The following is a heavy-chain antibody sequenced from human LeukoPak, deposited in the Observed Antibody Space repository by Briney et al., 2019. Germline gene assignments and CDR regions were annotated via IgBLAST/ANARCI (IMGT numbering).Heavy chain of an antibody. CDR2: INHSGST. CDR3: ARGHYCSSTSCYMRGLNWFDP. Sequence: SETLPLTCAVYGGSFSGYYWSWIRQPPGKGLEWIGEINHSGSTNYNPSLKSRVTISVDTSKNQFSLKLSSLTAADTAVYYCARGHYCSSTSCYMRGLNWFDPWGQGTLVTVSS. V-gene: IGHV4-34*01. D-gene: IGHD2-2*02. CDR1: GGSFSGYY. J-gene: IGHJ5*02.